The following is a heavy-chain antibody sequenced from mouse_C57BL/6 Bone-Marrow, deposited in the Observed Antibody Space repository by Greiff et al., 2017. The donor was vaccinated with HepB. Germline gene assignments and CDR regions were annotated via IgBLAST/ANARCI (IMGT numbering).Heavy chain of an antibody. D-gene: IGHD2-2*01. CDR2: ISSGGSYT. CDR3: ARRLRYGYFDV. CDR1: GFTFSSYG. V-gene: IGHV5-6*01. J-gene: IGHJ1*03. Sequence: EVQGVESGGDLVKPGGSLKLSCAASGFTFSSYGMSWVRQTPDKRLEWVATISSGGSYTYYPDSVKGRFTISRDNAKNTLYLQMSSLKSEDTAMYYCARRLRYGYFDVWGTGTTVTVSS.